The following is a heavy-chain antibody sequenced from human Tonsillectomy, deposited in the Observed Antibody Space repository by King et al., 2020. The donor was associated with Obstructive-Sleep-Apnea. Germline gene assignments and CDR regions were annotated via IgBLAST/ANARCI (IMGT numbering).Heavy chain of an antibody. D-gene: IGHD6-19*01. CDR2: ISSDSLYI. V-gene: IGHV3-21*01. CDR1: GFTFSTYN. Sequence: VQLVESGGGLVKPGGSLRLSCVASGFTFSTYNMNWVRQAPGKGLEWVSSISSDSLYIYYADSVKGRFTISRDNAKDSLYLPMNSLRAEDTAVYYCSRGSSSGWFSAEYFHYWGQGTLVTVSS. CDR3: SRGSSSGWFSAEYFHY. J-gene: IGHJ1*01.